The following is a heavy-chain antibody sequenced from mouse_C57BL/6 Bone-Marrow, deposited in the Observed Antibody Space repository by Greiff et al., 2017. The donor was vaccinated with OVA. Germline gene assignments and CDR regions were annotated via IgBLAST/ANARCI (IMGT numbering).Heavy chain of an antibody. Sequence: VKLQQPGAELVKPGASVKLSCKASGYTFTSYWMHWVKQRPGQGLEWIGMIHPNSGSTNYNEKFKSKATLTVDKSSSTAYMQLSSLTSEDSAVYYCARHFYWYFDVWGTGTTVTVSS. CDR1: GYTFTSYW. CDR2: IHPNSGST. J-gene: IGHJ1*03. CDR3: ARHFYWYFDV. V-gene: IGHV1-64*01.